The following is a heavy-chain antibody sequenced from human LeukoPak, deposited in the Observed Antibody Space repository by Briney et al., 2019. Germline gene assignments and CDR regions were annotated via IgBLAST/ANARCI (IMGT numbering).Heavy chain of an antibody. Sequence: EASVKVSCKASGYSFTGYYMHWVRPAPGQGLEWMGWINPHSGDTGYAQKFQGRVTMTRDMSITTTYMELTRLRSDDTAFYYCARWDGYSSSPDYWGQGSLVTVSS. D-gene: IGHD6-13*01. CDR2: INPHSGDT. V-gene: IGHV1-2*02. J-gene: IGHJ4*02. CDR3: ARWDGYSSSPDY. CDR1: GYSFTGYY.